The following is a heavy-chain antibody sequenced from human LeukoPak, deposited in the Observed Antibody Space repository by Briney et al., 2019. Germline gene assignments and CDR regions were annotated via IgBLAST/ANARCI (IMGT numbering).Heavy chain of an antibody. D-gene: IGHD6-6*01. CDR3: ARLSSLANIAARGRTWLDP. V-gene: IGHV4-34*01. CDR2: INHSGST. J-gene: IGHJ5*02. CDR1: GGSFSGYY. Sequence: KPSETLSLTCAVYGGSFSGYYWSWIRQPPGKGLEWIGEINHSGSTNYNPSLKSRVTISVDTSKNQFSLKLSSVTAADTAVYYCARLSSLANIAARGRTWLDPWGQGSLVTVSS.